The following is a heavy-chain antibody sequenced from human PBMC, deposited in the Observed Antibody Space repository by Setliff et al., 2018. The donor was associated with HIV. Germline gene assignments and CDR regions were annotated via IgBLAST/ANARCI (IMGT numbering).Heavy chain of an antibody. CDR2: INSDGSST. CDR3: ARVRTSTGAQY. V-gene: IGHV3-74*01. CDR1: GFTFSSYW. J-gene: IGHJ4*02. D-gene: IGHD1-1*01. Sequence: TGGSLRLSCAASGFTFSSYWMHWVRQAPGKGLVWVSRINSDGSSTSYADSVKGRFTISRDNIQNSLLLQMNSLTADDAAVYYCARVRTSTGAQYWGQGTLVTVSS.